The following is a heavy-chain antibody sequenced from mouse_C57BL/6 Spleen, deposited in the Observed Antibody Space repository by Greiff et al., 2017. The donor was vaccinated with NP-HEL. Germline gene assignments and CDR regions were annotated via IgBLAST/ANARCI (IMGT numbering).Heavy chain of an antibody. D-gene: IGHD4-1*01. V-gene: IGHV1-22*01. CDR3: ARSGLAHWYFDV. CDR1: GYTFTDYN. Sequence: EVQLHQSGPELVKPGASVKMSCKASGYTFTDYNMHWVKQSHGKSLEWIGYINPNNGGTSYNQKFKGKATLTVNKSSSTAYMELRSLTSEDSAVYYCARSGLAHWYFDVWGTGTTVTVSS. CDR2: INPNNGGT. J-gene: IGHJ1*03.